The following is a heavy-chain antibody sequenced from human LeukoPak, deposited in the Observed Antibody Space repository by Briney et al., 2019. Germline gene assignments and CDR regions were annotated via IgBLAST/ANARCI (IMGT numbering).Heavy chain of an antibody. CDR3: ARLGTPPYTDY. CDR1: GGSISSYY. V-gene: IGHV4-59*08. CDR2: IYYSGST. D-gene: IGHD2-2*02. J-gene: IGHJ4*02. Sequence: SETLSLTCTVSGGSISSYYWSWIRQPPGKGLEWIGYIYYSGSTNYNPSLKSRVTISVDTSKNQFSLKLSSVTAADTAVYYCARLGTPPYTDYWGQGTLVTVSS.